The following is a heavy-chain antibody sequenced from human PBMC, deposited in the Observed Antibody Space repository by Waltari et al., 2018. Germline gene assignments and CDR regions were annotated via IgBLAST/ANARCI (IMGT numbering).Heavy chain of an antibody. Sequence: QVQLQESGSGLVEPSGTLSLTCVVSGGSISRSNWWSWVRQPPGKGLEWIGEIYHSGSTSYNPSLKSRVSISVDKSKNQFSLRMTSVTAADTAVYYCARGLRGSDAFDIWGQGTMVTVSS. CDR2: IYHSGST. D-gene: IGHD4-17*01. CDR3: ARGLRGSDAFDI. CDR1: GGSISRSNW. J-gene: IGHJ3*02. V-gene: IGHV4-4*02.